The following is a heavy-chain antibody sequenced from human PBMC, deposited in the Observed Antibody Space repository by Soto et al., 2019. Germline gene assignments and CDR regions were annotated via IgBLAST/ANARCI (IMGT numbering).Heavy chain of an antibody. D-gene: IGHD3-16*01. Sequence: PSETLSLTCTVSGGAISSGDYYGSWIRQPPGKGLEWIGYIYYSGSTYYNPSLKSRVTISVDTSKNQFSLKLSSVTAADTAVYYCASGLLPIMGGVAYNWFDPWGQGTLVTVSS. CDR2: IYYSGST. J-gene: IGHJ5*02. CDR3: ASGLLPIMGGVAYNWFDP. CDR1: GGAISSGDYY. V-gene: IGHV4-30-4*01.